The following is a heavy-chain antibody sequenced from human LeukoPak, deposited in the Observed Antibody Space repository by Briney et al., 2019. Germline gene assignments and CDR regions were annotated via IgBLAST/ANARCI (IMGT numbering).Heavy chain of an antibody. J-gene: IGHJ4*02. CDR1: RYTFTGYY. CDR3: ARDSGMSSSWYVGY. D-gene: IGHD6-13*01. CDR2: INPNSGGT. V-gene: IGHV1-2*02. Sequence: VASVKVSCKASRYTFTGYYMHWVRQAPGQGLEWMGWINPNSGGTNYAQKFQGRVTMTRDTSISTAYMELSRLRSDDTAVYYCARDSGMSSSWYVGYWGQGTLVTVSS.